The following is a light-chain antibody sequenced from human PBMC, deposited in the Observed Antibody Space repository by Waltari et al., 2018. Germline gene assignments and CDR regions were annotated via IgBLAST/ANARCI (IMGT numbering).Light chain of an antibody. J-gene: IGLJ3*02. CDR3: QTGGHGTWV. V-gene: IGLV4-69*01. CDR2: VNSDGSH. CDR1: TGHRSNV. Sequence: QLVLTQSPSASASLGASIRPTCTLSTGHRSNVLASHRQQPEKGPRYLMRVNSDGSHSKGDEIPDRFSGSSSGAERYLTISSLQSEDEADYYCQTGGHGTWVFGGGTKLTVL.